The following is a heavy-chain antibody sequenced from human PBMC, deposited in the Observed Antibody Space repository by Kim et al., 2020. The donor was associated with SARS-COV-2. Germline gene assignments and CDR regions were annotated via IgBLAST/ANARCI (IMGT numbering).Heavy chain of an antibody. CDR1: GYTFTSYG. J-gene: IGHJ6*02. CDR2: ISAYNGNT. V-gene: IGHV1-18*01. CDR3: ARAGYSSSSGGYYYYGMDV. D-gene: IGHD6-6*01. Sequence: ASVKVSCKASGYTFTSYGISWVRQAPGQGLEWMGWISAYNGNTNYAQKLQGRVTMTTDTSTSTAYMELRSLRSDDTAVYYCARAGYSSSSGGYYYYGMDVWGQGTTVTVSS.